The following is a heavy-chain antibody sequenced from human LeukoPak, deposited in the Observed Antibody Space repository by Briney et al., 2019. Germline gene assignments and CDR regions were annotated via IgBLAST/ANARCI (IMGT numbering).Heavy chain of an antibody. CDR1: GFTFSSYW. CDR2: IKKDGSEK. CDR3: ARPSGYRPYFYYYYYIDV. V-gene: IGHV3-7*03. D-gene: IGHD3-22*01. Sequence: GGSLRLSCAASGFTFSSYWMSWVRQAPGKGLEWVANIKKDGSEKYYVDSVKGRFTISRDNAKNSLYLQMNSLTAEDTALYYCARPSGYRPYFYYYYYIDVWGKGTTVTVSS. J-gene: IGHJ6*03.